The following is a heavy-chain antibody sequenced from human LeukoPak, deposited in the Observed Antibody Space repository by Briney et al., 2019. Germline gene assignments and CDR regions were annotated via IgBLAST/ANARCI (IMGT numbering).Heavy chain of an antibody. CDR3: ARGGSSSPLDD. Sequence: SETLSLTCTVSGGSITSSYWSWIRQPPGKGLEWIGYIYCSGSTYYSPSLRSRVTMSVDTSKNEFSLKMSSVTPADTAVYYCARGGSSSPLDDWGQGALVTVSS. J-gene: IGHJ4*02. CDR1: GGSITSSY. D-gene: IGHD6-6*01. V-gene: IGHV4-59*01. CDR2: IYCSGST.